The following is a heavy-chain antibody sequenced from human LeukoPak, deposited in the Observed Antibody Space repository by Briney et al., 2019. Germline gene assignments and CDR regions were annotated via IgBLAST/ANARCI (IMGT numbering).Heavy chain of an antibody. V-gene: IGHV3-30*02. Sequence: GGSLRLSCAASGFTFSSYGMHWVRQAPGKGLEWVAFIRYDGSNKYYADSVKGRFTISRDNSKNTLYLQMNSLRAEDTAVYYCAKDGVLRYFDWLPRFDYWGQGTLVTVSS. D-gene: IGHD3-9*01. CDR3: AKDGVLRYFDWLPRFDY. J-gene: IGHJ4*02. CDR2: IRYDGSNK. CDR1: GFTFSSYG.